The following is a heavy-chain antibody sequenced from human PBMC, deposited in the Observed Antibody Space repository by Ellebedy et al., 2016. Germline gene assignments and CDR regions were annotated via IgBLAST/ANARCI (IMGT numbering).Heavy chain of an antibody. D-gene: IGHD6-19*01. CDR1: GFTFSDYY. CDR2: ISSSGSTI. Sequence: GESLKISXAASGFTFSDYYMSWIRQAPGKGLEWVSYISSSGSTIYYADSVKGRFTISRDNAKNSLYLQMNSLRAEDTAVYYCAKDMGQWLDAFDIWGQGTMVTVSS. CDR3: AKDMGQWLDAFDI. J-gene: IGHJ3*02. V-gene: IGHV3-11*01.